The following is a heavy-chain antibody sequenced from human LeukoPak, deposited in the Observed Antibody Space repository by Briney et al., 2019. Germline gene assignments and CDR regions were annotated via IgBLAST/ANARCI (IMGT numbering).Heavy chain of an antibody. D-gene: IGHD3-10*01. CDR2: ISGSGGST. Sequence: GGSLRLSCAASGFTVSSNYMSWVRQAPGKGLEWVSAISGSGGSTYYADSVKGRFTISRDNSKNTLYLQMNSLRAEDTAVYYCAKDRTYYYGSGSPDFDYWGQGTLVTVSS. CDR3: AKDRTYYYGSGSPDFDY. CDR1: GFTVSSNY. V-gene: IGHV3-23*01. J-gene: IGHJ4*02.